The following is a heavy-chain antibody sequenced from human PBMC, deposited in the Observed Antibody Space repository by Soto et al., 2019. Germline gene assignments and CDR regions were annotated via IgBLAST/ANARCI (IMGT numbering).Heavy chain of an antibody. CDR2: TYYRSKWSY. CDR3: ARSHNYAYVY. Sequence: PSQTLSLTCAIFRDSVSTDSVGWHWIRQSPSRGLEWLGRTYYRSKWSYDYAISVRSRITINPDTSKNQFSLHLNSVTPEDTAVYYFARSHNYAYVYWGQGTLVTVSS. J-gene: IGHJ4*02. D-gene: IGHD5-18*01. V-gene: IGHV6-1*01. CDR1: RDSVSTDSVG.